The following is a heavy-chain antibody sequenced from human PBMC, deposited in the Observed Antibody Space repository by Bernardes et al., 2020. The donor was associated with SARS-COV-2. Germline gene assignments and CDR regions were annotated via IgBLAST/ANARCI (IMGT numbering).Heavy chain of an antibody. CDR1: GFAFSTYA. J-gene: IGHJ4*02. CDR3: TIRLVPVGTFDY. V-gene: IGHV3-23*01. CDR2: ISGSGGTT. D-gene: IGHD6-13*01. Sequence: GGSLRLSCAASGFAFSTYAMSWVRQAPGQGLEWVSVISGSGGTTYYSVSVKGRFTISRGNSQNMLYLQMNSLKTEDTAVYYCTIRLVPVGTFDYWGQGTLVTVSS.